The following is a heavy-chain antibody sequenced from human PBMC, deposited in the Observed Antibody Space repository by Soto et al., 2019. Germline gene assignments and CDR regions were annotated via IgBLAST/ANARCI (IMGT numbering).Heavy chain of an antibody. CDR2: INSDGSNT. CDR1: GFTFSSYW. Sequence: PGGSLRLSCAASGFTFSSYWMHWVRQAPGKGLVWVSRINSDGSNTNYADSVKGRFTISRDNAKNTLYLQMNSLRAEDTAVYYCTRSCSSPYYYGMDVWGQGTTVTVSS. D-gene: IGHD6-6*01. CDR3: TRSCSSPYYYGMDV. V-gene: IGHV3-74*01. J-gene: IGHJ6*02.